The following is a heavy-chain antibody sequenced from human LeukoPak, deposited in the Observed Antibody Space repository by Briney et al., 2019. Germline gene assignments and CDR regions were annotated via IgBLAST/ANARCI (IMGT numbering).Heavy chain of an antibody. CDR3: ARDSSHYLGSSDY. CDR1: GFTFSSYP. D-gene: IGHD6-6*01. CDR2: ISESGDVT. Sequence: GGSLRLSCVVSGFTFSSYPMSWVRQVPGKGLEWVSVISESGDVTHYADSMKGRFTISRDNTKNTLNLQMNGLRDEDTAIYYCARDSSHYLGSSDYWGQGALVTVSS. J-gene: IGHJ4*02. V-gene: IGHV3-23*01.